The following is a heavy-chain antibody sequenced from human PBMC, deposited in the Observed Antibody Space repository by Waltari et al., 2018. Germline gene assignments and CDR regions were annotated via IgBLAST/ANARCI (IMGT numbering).Heavy chain of an antibody. CDR3: ARALPGEITVYDY. V-gene: IGHV3-7*01. CDR1: GFTCGSHW. J-gene: IGHJ4*02. CDR2: IKQDGTQQ. D-gene: IGHD3-10*01. Sequence: EVQLVESGGGLVQPGGSLRLSCVASGFTCGSHWMSCVRQAPEKGLEWVADIKQDGTQQYYVDSVKGRFTVSRDNHKNSLFLQMNSLRAEDTAVYYCARALPGEITVYDYWAQGALVTVSS.